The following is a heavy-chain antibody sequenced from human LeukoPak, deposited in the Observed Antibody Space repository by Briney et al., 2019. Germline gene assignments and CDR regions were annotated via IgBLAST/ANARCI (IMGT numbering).Heavy chain of an antibody. D-gene: IGHD6-19*01. CDR2: IYYNGSP. V-gene: IGHV4-31*03. CDR1: GGSISSGGYY. CDR3: ARGQAVAGRPLRNDAFDI. Sequence: SQTLSLTCTVSGGSISSGGYYWSWIRQHPGKGLEWIGYIYYNGSPYYNPSLKSRPSISVDTSKNQFSLKLSSVTAADTAMYFCARGQAVAGRPLRNDAFDIWGQGTMVTVSS. J-gene: IGHJ3*02.